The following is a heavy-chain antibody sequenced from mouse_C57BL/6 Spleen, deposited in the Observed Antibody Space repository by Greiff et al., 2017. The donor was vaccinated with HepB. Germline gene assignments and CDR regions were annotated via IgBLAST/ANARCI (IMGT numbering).Heavy chain of an antibody. Sequence: QVQLQQPGAELVRPGTSVKLSCKASGYTFTSYWMHWVKQRPGQGLEWIGVIDPSDSYTNYNQKFKGKATLTVDTSSSTAYMQLSSLTSEDSAVYYCARNYSRSAPFAYWGQGTLVTVSA. CDR3: ARNYSRSAPFAY. CDR1: GYTFTSYW. D-gene: IGHD1-1*01. V-gene: IGHV1-59*01. CDR2: IDPSDSYT. J-gene: IGHJ3*01.